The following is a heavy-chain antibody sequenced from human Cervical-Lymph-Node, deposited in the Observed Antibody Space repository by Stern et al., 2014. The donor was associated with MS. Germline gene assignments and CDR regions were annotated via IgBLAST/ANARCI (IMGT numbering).Heavy chain of an antibody. CDR1: GGSFSGYY. D-gene: IGHD2-15*01. Sequence: QVQLQQWGAGLLKPSETLSLTCAVYGGSFSGYYWSWIRQPPGKGLEWIGKINHSGSTNYNPSLKSRVTISVDTSKKQFSLKLSSVTAADTAVYYCARGRDIVKLLYPGWYFDYWGQGTLVTVSS. CDR2: INHSGST. V-gene: IGHV4-34*01. CDR3: ARGRDIVKLLYPGWYFDY. J-gene: IGHJ4*02.